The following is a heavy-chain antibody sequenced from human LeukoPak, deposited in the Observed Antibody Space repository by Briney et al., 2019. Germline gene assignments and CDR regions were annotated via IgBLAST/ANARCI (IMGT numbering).Heavy chain of an antibody. CDR3: AKGAKGEQWLY. D-gene: IGHD6-19*01. J-gene: IGHJ4*02. V-gene: IGHV3-7*01. Sequence: GGSLRLSCAASGFTFSSYWMSWVRQAPGKGLEWVANIKQDGGEKHYVDSVKGRFTISRDNAKNSLYLQMNSLRAEDTAVYYCAKGAKGEQWLYWGQGTLVTVSS. CDR2: IKQDGGEK. CDR1: GFTFSSYW.